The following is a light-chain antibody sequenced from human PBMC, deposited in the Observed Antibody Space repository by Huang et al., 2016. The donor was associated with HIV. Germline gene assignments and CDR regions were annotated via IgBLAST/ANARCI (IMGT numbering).Light chain of an antibody. CDR1: QSVNTF. CDR3: QQRSNRPLT. J-gene: IGKJ4*01. CDR2: DTA. V-gene: IGKV3-11*01. Sequence: EIVLTQSPATLSLSPGERATLSCRASQSVNTFLAWYQQKPGQAPRLLIYDTANRATGIPARFSGSGSGTDFTRTISSLEPEDFAVYYCQQRSNRPLTFGGGTKVEIK.